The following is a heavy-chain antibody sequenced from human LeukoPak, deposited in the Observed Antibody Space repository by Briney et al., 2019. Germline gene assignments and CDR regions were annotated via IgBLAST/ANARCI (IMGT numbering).Heavy chain of an antibody. CDR2: INPNSGGT. V-gene: IGHV1-2*06. D-gene: IGHD3-22*01. CDR1: GYTFTGYY. J-gene: IGHJ4*02. CDR3: AVGHGIFGFSEYYYDSSGLSEGPSY. Sequence: GASVKVSCKASGYTFTGYYLHWVRQAPGQGLEWMGRINPNSGGTNYAQKFQGRVTMTRDTSISTAYMELSRLRSDDTAVYYCAVGHGIFGFSEYYYDSSGLSEGPSYWGQGTLVTVSS.